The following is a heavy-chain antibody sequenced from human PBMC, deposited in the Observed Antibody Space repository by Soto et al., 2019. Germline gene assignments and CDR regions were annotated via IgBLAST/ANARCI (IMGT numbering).Heavy chain of an antibody. CDR1: GYRFTSYD. Sequence: ASVKVSCKASGYRFTSYDMHWVRQAPGQGLEWMGIINPSGGSTSYAQKFQGRVTMTRDTSTSTVYMELSSLRSEDTAVYYCARGEFSSSAREGPAPYYYYGMDVWGQGTTVTVSS. CDR2: INPSGGST. CDR3: ARGEFSSSAREGPAPYYYYGMDV. J-gene: IGHJ6*02. D-gene: IGHD6-6*01. V-gene: IGHV1-46*01.